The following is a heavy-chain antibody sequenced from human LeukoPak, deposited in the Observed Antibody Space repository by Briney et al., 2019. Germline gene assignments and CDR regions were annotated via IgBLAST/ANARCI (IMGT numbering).Heavy chain of an antibody. J-gene: IGHJ5*02. CDR1: GYTFTNYG. CDR3: ARGRHYCSSTSCYFVSWFDP. Sequence: ASVKVSCKASGYTFTNYGISWVRQAPGQGLEWMGWISAYNGNTNYAQKLQGRVTMTTGTSTSTAYMELRSLRSDDTAVYYCARGRHYCSSTSCYFVSWFDPWGQGTLVTVSS. V-gene: IGHV1-18*01. CDR2: ISAYNGNT. D-gene: IGHD2-2*01.